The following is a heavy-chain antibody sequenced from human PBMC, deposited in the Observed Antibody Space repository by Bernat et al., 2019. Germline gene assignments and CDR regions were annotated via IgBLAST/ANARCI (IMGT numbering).Heavy chain of an antibody. V-gene: IGHV3-11*05. CDR1: GFTFSDYY. J-gene: IGHJ4*02. Sequence: QVQLVESGGGLAKPGGSLRLSCAASGFTFSDYYMSWIRQAPGKGLEWVSYINSDSNYIDYADSVKGRFTISRDNAKNSLYLQMNSLRAEDTAVYYCVRARINWGKVDYWGQGPLVTVSS. CDR2: INSDSNYI. D-gene: IGHD7-27*01. CDR3: VRARINWGKVDY.